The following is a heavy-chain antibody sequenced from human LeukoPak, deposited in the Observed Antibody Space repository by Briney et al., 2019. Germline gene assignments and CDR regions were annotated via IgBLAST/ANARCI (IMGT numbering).Heavy chain of an antibody. J-gene: IGHJ4*02. V-gene: IGHV3-53*01. Sequence: PGGSLRLSCGASGFTFSNYWMSWVRQAPGKGLEWVSVIYSGGSTYYADSVKGRFTISRDNSKNTLYLQMNSLRAEDTAVYYCARDLNDYVWGSYRICWGQGTLVTVSS. CDR3: ARDLNDYVWGSYRIC. D-gene: IGHD3-16*02. CDR1: GFTFSNYW. CDR2: IYSGGST.